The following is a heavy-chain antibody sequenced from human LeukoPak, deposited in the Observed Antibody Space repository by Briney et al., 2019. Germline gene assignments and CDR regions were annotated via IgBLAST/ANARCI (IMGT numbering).Heavy chain of an antibody. CDR1: GGSINSYY. CDR3: ARGGKATVVTM. D-gene: IGHD4-23*01. CDR2: MYSSGST. Sequence: SETLSLTCTVSGGSINSYYWTWIRQSAGKGLEWIGRMYSSGSTNYNPSLKSRVSMSVDTSKNQFSVKLTAVTAADTAVYYCARGGKATVVTMWGQGILVTVSS. V-gene: IGHV4-4*07. J-gene: IGHJ4*02.